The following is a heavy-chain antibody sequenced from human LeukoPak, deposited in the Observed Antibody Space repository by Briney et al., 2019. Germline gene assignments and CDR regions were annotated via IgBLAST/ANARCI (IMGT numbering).Heavy chain of an antibody. D-gene: IGHD3-10*01. Sequence: PSETLSLTCTVSGGSVSSGTYYWSWIRQPPGKGLEWIGYIYYTGSTNYNPSLKSRLTISVDTSKNQCSLKLSSVTAADTAVYYCARRGGSGRSFDYWGQGTLVTVSS. V-gene: IGHV4-61*01. CDR1: GGSVSSGTYY. CDR3: ARRGGSGRSFDY. J-gene: IGHJ4*02. CDR2: IYYTGST.